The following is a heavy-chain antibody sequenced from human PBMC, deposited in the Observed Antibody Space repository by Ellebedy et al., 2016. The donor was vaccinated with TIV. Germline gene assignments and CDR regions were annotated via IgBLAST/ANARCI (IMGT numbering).Heavy chain of an antibody. D-gene: IGHD1-1*01. CDR3: ARGGTGTPPYYFDY. J-gene: IGHJ4*02. Sequence: GSLRLXCAVYGGSFSGFYWSWIRQPPGKGLEWIGEINHSGGTNCKPSLESRLTISVDTSKKQFSLRLGSVTAADTAVYYCARGGTGTPPYYFDYWGQGTLVTVSS. CDR1: GGSFSGFY. V-gene: IGHV4-34*01. CDR2: INHSGGT.